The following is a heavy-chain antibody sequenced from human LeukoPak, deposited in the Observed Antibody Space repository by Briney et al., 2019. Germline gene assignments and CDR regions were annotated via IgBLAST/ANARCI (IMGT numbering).Heavy chain of an antibody. CDR1: GGSISSSSYY. Sequence: SETLSLTCTVSGGSISSSSYYWGWIRQPPGKGLEWIGSICYSGSTYYNPSLKSRVTISVDTSKNQFSQKLSSVTAADTAVYYCARYYDSSGYYPPEGYYYYYMDVWGKGNPGHRLL. D-gene: IGHD3-22*01. CDR2: ICYSGST. V-gene: IGHV4-39*07. J-gene: IGHJ6*03. CDR3: ARYYDSSGYYPPEGYYYYYMDV.